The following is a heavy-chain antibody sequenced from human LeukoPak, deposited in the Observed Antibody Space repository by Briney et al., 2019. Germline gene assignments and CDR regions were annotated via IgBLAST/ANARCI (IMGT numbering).Heavy chain of an antibody. Sequence: LQTLSLTCTVSGGSISSSAYYWGWIRQPPGKGLEWIGSISYSGSTYHNPSLKSRVTISVDTSKNQFSLKLISVTAADTAVYYCATYSGTFYLQFDYWGQGTLVTVSS. D-gene: IGHD1-26*01. CDR2: ISYSGST. CDR1: GGSISSSAYY. J-gene: IGHJ4*02. V-gene: IGHV4-39*01. CDR3: ATYSGTFYLQFDY.